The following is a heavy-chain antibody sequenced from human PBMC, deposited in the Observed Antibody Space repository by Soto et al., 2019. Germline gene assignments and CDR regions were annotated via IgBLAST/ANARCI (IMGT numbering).Heavy chain of an antibody. J-gene: IGHJ4*02. Sequence: QVQLVQSGAEVKKPGASVKVSCKASGYTFTSYAMHWVRQAPGQRLEWMGWINAGNGNTKYSQKFQGRVTITRDTSASTVYMELSSLRPEDTAVYYCARGLNGYLHYFDYWGQGTLVTVSS. CDR2: INAGNGNT. CDR1: GYTFTSYA. D-gene: IGHD5-18*01. CDR3: ARGLNGYLHYFDY. V-gene: IGHV1-3*01.